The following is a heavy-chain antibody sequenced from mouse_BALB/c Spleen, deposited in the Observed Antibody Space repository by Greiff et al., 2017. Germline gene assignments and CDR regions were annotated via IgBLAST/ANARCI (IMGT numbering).Heavy chain of an antibody. CDR1: GFSLTGYG. CDR3: ARDDSSGPMDY. V-gene: IGHV2-6-7*01. Sequence: VQLQESGPGLVAPSQSLSITCTVSGFSLTGYGVDWVRQPPGKGLEWLGMIWGDGSTDYNSALKSGLSISKDNSKSQVFLKMNSLQTDDTARYYCARDDSSGPMDYWGQGTSVTVSS. CDR2: IWGDGST. D-gene: IGHD3-2*01. J-gene: IGHJ4*01.